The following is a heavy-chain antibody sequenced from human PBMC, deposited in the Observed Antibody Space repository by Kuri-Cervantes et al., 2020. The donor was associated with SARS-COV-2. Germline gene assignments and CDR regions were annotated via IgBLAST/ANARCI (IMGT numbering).Heavy chain of an antibody. CDR2: INHSGST. V-gene: IGHV4-39*07. Sequence: GSLRLSCTVSGGSISSGDYYWSWIRQPPGKGLEWIGEINHSGSTNYNPSLRSRVTISVDTSKNQFSLKLSSVTAADTAVCYCARARIYCSSTSCRPMSFDIWGQGTMVTVSS. CDR3: ARARIYCSSTSCRPMSFDI. CDR1: GGSISSGDYY. J-gene: IGHJ3*02. D-gene: IGHD2-2*01.